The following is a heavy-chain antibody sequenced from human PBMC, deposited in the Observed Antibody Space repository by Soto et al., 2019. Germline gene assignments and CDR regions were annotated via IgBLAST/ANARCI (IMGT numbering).Heavy chain of an antibody. D-gene: IGHD1-26*01. CDR2: INTDGTYT. CDR1: GFTFGNFW. V-gene: IGHV3-74*01. Sequence: EVELVESGGGLVQPGGSLRLSCAASGFTFGNFWMHWVRQAPGEGLLWVSRINTDGTYTHYADSVKGRFTVSRDNAKNTMYLQMNSLRAEDTAVYYCARDSFTTSSNYYGFDKWGQGALVTVSS. CDR3: ARDSFTTSSNYYGFDK. J-gene: IGHJ4*02.